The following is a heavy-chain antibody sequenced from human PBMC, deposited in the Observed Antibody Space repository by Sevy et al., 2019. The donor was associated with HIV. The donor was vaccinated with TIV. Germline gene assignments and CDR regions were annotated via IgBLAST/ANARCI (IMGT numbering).Heavy chain of an antibody. CDR3: ARRGASGGWYHFDY. V-gene: IGHV5-51*01. D-gene: IGHD6-19*01. CDR1: GYSFTSSW. Sequence: GGSLRLSCKASGYSFTSSWIGWVRQMPGKGLEWMGIIYTTDSDASYSPSFEGQVTISVDKSISTAYLQWSSLKASDTAMYYCARRGASGGWYHFDYWGEGTLVTVSS. CDR2: IYTTDSDA. J-gene: IGHJ4*02.